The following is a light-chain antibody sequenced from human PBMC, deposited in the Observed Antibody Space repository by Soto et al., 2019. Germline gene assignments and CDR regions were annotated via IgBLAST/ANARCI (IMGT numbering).Light chain of an antibody. CDR3: QQDGSSPYT. Sequence: ELVLTQSPATLSLSPGERATLSCRASQSVSSSYLAWYQQKSGQAPRLLIYGASSRATGIPDRFSGSGSGTDFTLTISRLEPEDFAVYYCQQDGSSPYTFGQGTKLEIK. CDR1: QSVSSSY. V-gene: IGKV3-20*01. CDR2: GAS. J-gene: IGKJ2*01.